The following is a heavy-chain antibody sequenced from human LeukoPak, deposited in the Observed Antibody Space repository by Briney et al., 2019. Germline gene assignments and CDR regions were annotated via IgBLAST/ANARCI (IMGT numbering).Heavy chain of an antibody. Sequence: GGSLRLSCSASGFSFSYYNMNWVRQAPGKGLEWVSYISSTSTSIYYAASVIGRFSISRDKNSLYLPMNSLRADDTAVYFCATYPGYTYEVEAPRPARGYWGERTLVTVSS. D-gene: IGHD5-18*01. CDR1: GFSFSYYN. CDR2: ISSTSTSI. J-gene: IGHJ4*02. CDR3: ATYPGYTYEVEAPRPARGY. V-gene: IGHV3-48*01.